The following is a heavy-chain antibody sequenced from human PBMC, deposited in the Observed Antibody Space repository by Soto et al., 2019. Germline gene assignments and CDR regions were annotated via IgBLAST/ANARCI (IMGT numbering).Heavy chain of an antibody. V-gene: IGHV3-30-3*01. Sequence: PGVSLRLSCAASGFTFGSYAMHWVRQAPGKGLEWVAVISYDGSNNYYADSVKGRFTISRDNSKNTLYLQMNSLRDEDTAVYYCARDRSSGYFVSYYGMDVWGQGTRVTVSS. J-gene: IGHJ6*02. CDR3: ARDRSSGYFVSYYGMDV. CDR1: GFTFGSYA. D-gene: IGHD3-22*01. CDR2: ISYDGSNN.